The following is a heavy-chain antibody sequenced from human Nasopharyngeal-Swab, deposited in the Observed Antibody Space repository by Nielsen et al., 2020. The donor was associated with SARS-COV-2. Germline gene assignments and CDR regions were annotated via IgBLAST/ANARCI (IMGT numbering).Heavy chain of an antibody. D-gene: IGHD4-23*01. V-gene: IGHV4-59*01. CDR2: IYYSGST. CDR1: GGSFSSYY. Sequence: GSLRLSCTGSGGSFSSYYWSWIRQPPGKGLEWIGYIYYSGSTNYNPSLKSRVTISVDTSKNQFSLKLSSVTAADTAVYYCARESGYGGNPRYFDYWGQGTLVTVSS. J-gene: IGHJ4*02. CDR3: ARESGYGGNPRYFDY.